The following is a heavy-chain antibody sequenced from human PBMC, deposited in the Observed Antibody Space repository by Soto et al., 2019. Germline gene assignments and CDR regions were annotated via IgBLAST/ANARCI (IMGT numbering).Heavy chain of an antibody. Sequence: QITLRETGPTLVNPTQTLTLTCTLSGFSLTTDGAGVGWIRQPPGKALEWLALIYWDDDKRYSPSLRSRLTITQDTSKNQVVLTMTNVDPVDTATYYCAHRPLDYNSYAPYFDYWGQGTLVTVSS. D-gene: IGHD4-4*01. CDR2: IYWDDDK. CDR1: GFSLTTDGAG. J-gene: IGHJ4*02. V-gene: IGHV2-5*02. CDR3: AHRPLDYNSYAPYFDY.